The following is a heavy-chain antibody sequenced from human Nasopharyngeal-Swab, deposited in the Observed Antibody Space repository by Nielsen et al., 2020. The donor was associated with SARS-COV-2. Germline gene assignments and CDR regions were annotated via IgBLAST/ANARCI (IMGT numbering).Heavy chain of an antibody. CDR2: ISSSSSHI. J-gene: IGHJ6*02. V-gene: IGHV3-21*01. Sequence: GESLKISCAASGFTFSSYSMNWVRQAPGKGLEWVSSISSSSSHIYYADSVKGRFTISRDNAKNSLYLQMSSLRAEDTAVYYCARAAEYYYDSRALDGMDVWGQGTTVTVSS. CDR1: GFTFSSYS. CDR3: ARAAEYYYDSRALDGMDV. D-gene: IGHD3-22*01.